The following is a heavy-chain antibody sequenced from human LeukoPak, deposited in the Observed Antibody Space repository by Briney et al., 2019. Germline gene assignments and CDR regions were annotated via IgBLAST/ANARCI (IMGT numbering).Heavy chain of an antibody. CDR3: ARSAASRRFTHYYYYMDV. CDR2: MNPNSGNT. J-gene: IGHJ6*03. CDR1: GYTLTSYD. Sequence: GASVKVSCKASGYTLTSYDINWVRQATGQGLEWMGWMNPNSGNTGYAQKFQGRVTMTRNTSISTAYMELSSLRSEDTAVYYCARSAASRRFTHYYYYMDVWGKGTTVTVSS. V-gene: IGHV1-8*01. D-gene: IGHD6-25*01.